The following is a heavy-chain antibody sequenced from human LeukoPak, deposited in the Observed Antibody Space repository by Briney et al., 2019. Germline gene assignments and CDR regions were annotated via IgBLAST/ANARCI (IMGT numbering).Heavy chain of an antibody. D-gene: IGHD3-10*01. CDR2: ISNSGSST. CDR3: ANTMVRGSYNMDV. Sequence: GGSLRLSCAASGFTFSSYAMTWVRQAPGKGLEWGAGISNSGSSTYYADSVKGRFTISRDNSKNTLYLQWSSLRAEATAVYYCANTMVRGSYNMDVGGQGTTVTVYS. J-gene: IGHJ6*02. V-gene: IGHV3-23*01. CDR1: GFTFSSYA.